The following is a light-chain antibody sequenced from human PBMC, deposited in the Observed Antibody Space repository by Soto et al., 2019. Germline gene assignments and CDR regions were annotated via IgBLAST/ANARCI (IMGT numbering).Light chain of an antibody. V-gene: IGLV2-14*01. CDR1: SSDVGGYNY. J-gene: IGLJ2*01. CDR3: SSYTSSSTLV. CDR2: EVS. Sequence: QSVLTQPASVSGSPGQSITISCTGTSSDVGGYNYVSWYQQHPGKAPKLMIYEVSNRPSGVSNRFSGSKSDNTASLTISGLQAEDEADYHCSSYTSSSTLVFGGGTKLTVL.